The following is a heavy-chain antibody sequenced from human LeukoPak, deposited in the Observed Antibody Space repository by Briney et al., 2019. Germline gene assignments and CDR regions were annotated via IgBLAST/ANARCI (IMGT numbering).Heavy chain of an antibody. CDR3: ARHVVAVGFDY. Sequence: PGGSLRLSCAASGFTFSSYSMMWVRQAPGKGLEWVSYISSSSTTIHYADSVKGRFTISRDNAKNSVYLQMNSLRAEDTAVYYCARHVVAVGFDYWGQGTLVTVSS. J-gene: IGHJ4*02. D-gene: IGHD3-22*01. V-gene: IGHV3-48*01. CDR1: GFTFSSYS. CDR2: ISSSSTTI.